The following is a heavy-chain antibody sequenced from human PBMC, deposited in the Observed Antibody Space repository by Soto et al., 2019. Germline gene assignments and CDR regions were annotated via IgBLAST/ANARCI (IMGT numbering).Heavy chain of an antibody. D-gene: IGHD3-9*01. V-gene: IGHV4-34*01. CDR2: INHSGST. CDR1: GGSFGGYY. Sequence: SETLSLTCAVYGGSFGGYYWSWIREPPGKGLEWIGEINHSGSTNYNPSLKSRVTISVDTSKNQFSLKLSSVTAADTAVYYCASLSLYYDILTGYFEGMDVWGQGTTVT. J-gene: IGHJ6*01. CDR3: ASLSLYYDILTGYFEGMDV.